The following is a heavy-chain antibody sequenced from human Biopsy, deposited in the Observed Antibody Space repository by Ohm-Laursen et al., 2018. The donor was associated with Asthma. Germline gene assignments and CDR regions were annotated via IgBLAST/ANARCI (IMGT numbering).Heavy chain of an antibody. V-gene: IGHV4-34*01. CDR2: SDHRGNT. Sequence: GTLSLTCSMYGLSSSAYYWTWISQTPGKGLEWIGESDHRGNTNTNATLKSRVTISKAKSANEFSLKMKSVTAADTAIYYCARGPEWSGLDIWGQGTTVTVSS. CDR1: GLSSSAYY. CDR3: ARGPEWSGLDI. J-gene: IGHJ6*02. D-gene: IGHD3-3*01.